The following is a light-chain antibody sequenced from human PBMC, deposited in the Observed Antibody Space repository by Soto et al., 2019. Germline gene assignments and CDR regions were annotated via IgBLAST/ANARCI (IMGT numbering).Light chain of an antibody. J-gene: IGLJ2*01. V-gene: IGLV1-40*01. CDR1: SSNIGAGYD. Sequence: QPVLTQPPSVSGAPGQRVTISCTGSSSNIGAGYDVHWYQQLPGTAPKLLIYGNSNRPSGVPDRFSGSKSGTSASLAITGLQAEDEADYYCQSYDSSLRGVVFCGGTQLTVL. CDR2: GNS. CDR3: QSYDSSLRGVV.